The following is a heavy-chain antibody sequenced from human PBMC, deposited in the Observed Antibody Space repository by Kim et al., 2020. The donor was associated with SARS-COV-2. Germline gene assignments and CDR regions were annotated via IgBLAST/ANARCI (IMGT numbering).Heavy chain of an antibody. Sequence: GESLKISCKGSGYSFTSYWIGWVRQMPGKGLEGMGSIYPGDSDTRYSPSFQGRVTISADQSISTAYLQRSSLKASDPAMYYCARRSARYCSSTSCRGWFDPWGQGTLVTVSS. CDR3: ARRSARYCSSTSCRGWFDP. J-gene: IGHJ5*02. D-gene: IGHD2-2*01. V-gene: IGHV5-51*01. CDR1: GYSFTSYW. CDR2: IYPGDSDT.